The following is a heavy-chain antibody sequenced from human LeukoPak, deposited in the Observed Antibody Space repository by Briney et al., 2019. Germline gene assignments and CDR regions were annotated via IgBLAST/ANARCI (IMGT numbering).Heavy chain of an antibody. CDR2: TYYSGST. CDR3: ARGGKDYYDSSGYYSFDY. D-gene: IGHD3-22*01. V-gene: IGHV4-34*01. CDR1: GGSFSGYY. Sequence: PSETLSLTCAVYGGSFSGYYWSWIRQPPGKGLEWIGSTYYSGSTYYNPSLKSRVTISVDTSKNQFSLKLSSVTAADTAVYYCARGGKDYYDSSGYYSFDYWGQGTLVTVSS. J-gene: IGHJ4*02.